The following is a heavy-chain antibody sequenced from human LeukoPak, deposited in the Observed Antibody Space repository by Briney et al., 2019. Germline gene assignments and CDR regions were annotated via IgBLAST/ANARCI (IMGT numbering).Heavy chain of an antibody. CDR2: ISDSGGTT. V-gene: IGHV3-23*01. J-gene: IGHJ3*02. CDR3: AKSIVAGGGADAFDI. Sequence: GGSLRLSCAASRFTFSSYAMSWVRQAPGKGLEWVSAISDSGGTTYYADSVKGRFTISRDNSKNTLDLQMNSLRAEDTAIYYCAKSIVAGGGADAFDIWGQGTMVTVSS. CDR1: RFTFSSYA. D-gene: IGHD6-13*01.